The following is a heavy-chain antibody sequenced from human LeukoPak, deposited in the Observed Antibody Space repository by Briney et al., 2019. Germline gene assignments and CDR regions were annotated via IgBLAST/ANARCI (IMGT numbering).Heavy chain of an antibody. CDR1: GFTVTSNH. CDR3: ARLGRDGCRNSCYSWFDP. J-gene: IGHJ5*02. CDR2: IKEDGSGE. V-gene: IGHV3-7*04. D-gene: IGHD2-15*01. Sequence: GGSLRLSCAASGFTVTSNHMNWVRQAPGKGPEWVATIKEDGSGENYVDSMKGRFTMSRDNAKKSVYLQMNGLRAGDTAVYYCARLGRDGCRNSCYSWFDPWGQGTLVTVSS.